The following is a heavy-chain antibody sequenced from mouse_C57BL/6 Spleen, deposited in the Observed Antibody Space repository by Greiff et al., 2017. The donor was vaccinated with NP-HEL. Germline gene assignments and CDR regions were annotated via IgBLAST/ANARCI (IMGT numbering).Heavy chain of an antibody. J-gene: IGHJ1*03. CDR3: ARDNYGSSYRYFDV. CDR2: ISYSGST. CDR1: GYSITSGYD. V-gene: IGHV3-1*01. Sequence: VQLKESGPGMVKPSQSLSLTCTVTGYSITSGYDWHWIRHYPGNKLEWMGYISYSGSTNYNPSLKSRISITHDTSKNHFFLKLNSVTTEDTATYYCARDNYGSSYRYFDVWGTGTTVTVSS. D-gene: IGHD1-1*01.